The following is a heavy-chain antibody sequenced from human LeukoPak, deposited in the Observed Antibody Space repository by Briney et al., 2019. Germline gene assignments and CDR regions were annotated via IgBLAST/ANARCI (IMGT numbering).Heavy chain of an antibody. CDR3: TTAPRGYCSGGSCSYAFDI. J-gene: IGHJ3*02. CDR2: IKSKSDGGTT. D-gene: IGHD2-15*01. Sequence: PGGSLRLSCAASTFTFSNAWMSWVRQAPGKGLEWVARIKSKSDGGTTDYAAPVKGRFTISRDDSKNTLYLQMNSLKTEDTAVYYCTTAPRGYCSGGSCSYAFDIWGQGTMVTVSS. CDR1: TFTFSNAW. V-gene: IGHV3-15*01.